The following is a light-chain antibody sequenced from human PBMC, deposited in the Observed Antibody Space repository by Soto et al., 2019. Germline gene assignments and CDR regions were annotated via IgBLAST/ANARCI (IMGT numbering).Light chain of an antibody. V-gene: IGLV2-23*02. Sequence: QSVLTQPASVSGSPGQSITISCTGTSSDIGSYNLVSWYQQYPGTAPKLMIYDVTKRPSGVSNRFSGSKSGNTASLTISGLQAEDEADYYCCSYAGSSTWVFGGGTKLTVL. CDR3: CSYAGSSTWV. CDR1: SSDIGSYNL. CDR2: DVT. J-gene: IGLJ3*02.